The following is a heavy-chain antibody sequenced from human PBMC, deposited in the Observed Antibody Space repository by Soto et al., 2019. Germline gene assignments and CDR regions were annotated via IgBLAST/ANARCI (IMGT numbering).Heavy chain of an antibody. V-gene: IGHV3-7*01. CDR2: INQDGSEK. D-gene: IGHD3-10*01. Sequence: EVKVVESGGDLVQPGGSLRLSGAASGFIFSNYWMSWVRQVPGKGLEWVANINQDGSEKYYVDSVKGRFTISRDNAKNSLYLQMNSLSAEDTAIYYCARRGADFGFWGQGTLVTVSS. CDR1: GFIFSNYW. J-gene: IGHJ4*02. CDR3: ARRGADFGF.